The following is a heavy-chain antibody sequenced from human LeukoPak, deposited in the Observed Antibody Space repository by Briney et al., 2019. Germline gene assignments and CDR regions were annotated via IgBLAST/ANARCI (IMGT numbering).Heavy chain of an antibody. Sequence: GGSLRLSCTASGFTFSTYWMSWVRQTPEKGLEWVANIKEDGSEEVYVDSVKGRFTISRDNAKSSLYLQMNSLRTEDTAAYYCARDPYSRSWSYGMDVWGQGTTVTVSS. D-gene: IGHD6-13*01. CDR1: GFTFSTYW. V-gene: IGHV3-7*05. CDR3: ARDPYSRSWSYGMDV. CDR2: IKEDGSEE. J-gene: IGHJ6*02.